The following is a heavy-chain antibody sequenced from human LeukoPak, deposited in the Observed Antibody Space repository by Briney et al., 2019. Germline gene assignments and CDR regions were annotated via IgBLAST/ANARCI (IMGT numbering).Heavy chain of an antibody. Sequence: GSLRLSCAASGFTFSSYSMNWVRQAPGKGLEWVSSISSSSSYIYYADSVKGRFTISRDNAKNSLYLQMNSLRAEDTAVYYCAREPGFGQWLPLYFDYWGQGTLVTVSS. J-gene: IGHJ4*02. CDR1: GFTFSSYS. CDR3: AREPGFGQWLPLYFDY. D-gene: IGHD6-19*01. CDR2: ISSSSSYI. V-gene: IGHV3-21*01.